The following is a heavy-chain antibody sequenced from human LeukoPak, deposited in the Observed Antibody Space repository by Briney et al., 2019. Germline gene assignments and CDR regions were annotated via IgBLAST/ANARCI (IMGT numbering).Heavy chain of an antibody. Sequence: ASVKVSCKASGGTFSSYAISWVRQAPGQGLEWMGRIIPILGIANYAQKFQGRVTITADKSTSTVYMELSSLRSEDTAVFYCARDRPGEGAGAFDIWGQGTMVTVSS. CDR3: ARDRPGEGAGAFDI. V-gene: IGHV1-69*04. CDR1: GGTFSSYA. J-gene: IGHJ3*02. D-gene: IGHD6-6*01. CDR2: IIPILGIA.